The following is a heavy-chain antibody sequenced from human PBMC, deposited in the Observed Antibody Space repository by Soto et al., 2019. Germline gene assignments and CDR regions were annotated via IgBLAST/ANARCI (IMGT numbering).Heavy chain of an antibody. D-gene: IGHD3-3*01. CDR2: IYYSGST. Sequence: PSETLSHTCTVSGGSISSSSYYWCWIRQPKGKGLEWIGSIYYSGSTYYNPSLKSRVTISVDTSKNQFSLKLSSVTAADTAVYYCARALTYYDFWSGYYTGCYGMDVWGQGTTVT. CDR1: GGSISSSSYY. J-gene: IGHJ6*02. V-gene: IGHV4-39*01. CDR3: ARALTYYDFWSGYYTGCYGMDV.